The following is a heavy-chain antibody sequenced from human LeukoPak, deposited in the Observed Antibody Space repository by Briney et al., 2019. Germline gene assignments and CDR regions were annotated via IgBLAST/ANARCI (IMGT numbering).Heavy chain of an antibody. J-gene: IGHJ4*02. CDR3: ARDNPRLGEPDY. D-gene: IGHD3-16*01. CDR1: GFTFSSYG. CDR2: ISYDGSSK. V-gene: IGHV3-30*03. Sequence: SGGSLRLSCAASGFTFSSYGMHWVRQAPGKGLEWVAVISYDGSSKYYADSVKGRFTISRDNSKNTLYLQMNSLRAEDTAVYCCARDNPRLGEPDYWGQGTLVTVSS.